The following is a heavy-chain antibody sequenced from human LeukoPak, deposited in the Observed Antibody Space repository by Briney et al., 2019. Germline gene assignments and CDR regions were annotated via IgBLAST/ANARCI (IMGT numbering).Heavy chain of an antibody. CDR1: GGSITSGSNY. CDR3: ASGVRDLRYMDV. J-gene: IGHJ6*03. D-gene: IGHD3-10*01. V-gene: IGHV4-61*02. CDR2: IYTSGST. Sequence: SETLSLTCTVSGGSITSGSNYWSWIRQPAGKGLEWIGRIYTSGSTNYNPSLKSRVTISVDTSKDQFSLNLSSVTAADTAVYYCASGVRDLRYMDVWGKGTTVTVSS.